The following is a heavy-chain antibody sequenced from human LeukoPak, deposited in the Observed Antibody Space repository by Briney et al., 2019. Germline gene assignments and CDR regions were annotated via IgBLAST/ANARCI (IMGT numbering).Heavy chain of an antibody. Sequence: ASVKVSCKASGYTFTGYYMHWVRQAPGQGLEWMGRVNPNSGGTNYAQKFQGRVTMTRDTSISTAYMELSRLRSDDTAVYDGARGGLRYYDSSGYQVYYWGQGALVTVSS. CDR1: GYTFTGYY. V-gene: IGHV1-2*06. CDR2: VNPNSGGT. J-gene: IGHJ4*02. CDR3: ARGGLRYYDSSGYQVYY. D-gene: IGHD3-22*01.